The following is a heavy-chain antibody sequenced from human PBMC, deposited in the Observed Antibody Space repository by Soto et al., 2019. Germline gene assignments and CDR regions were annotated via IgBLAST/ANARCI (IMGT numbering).Heavy chain of an antibody. CDR1: GGSISRYY. D-gene: IGHD2-21*02. Sequence: QGQLQESGPGLVKPSGTLSLTCTVSGGSISRYYWRWIRQPPGKGLEWIGYLYNTGRTIYNPSFRSRFTISVVTSKTQFSLQLDSVTAADTATYYCARALWGYCSTDCYPLDVWGQVTTVTVSS. CDR2: LYNTGRT. V-gene: IGHV4-59*01. CDR3: ARALWGYCSTDCYPLDV. J-gene: IGHJ6*02.